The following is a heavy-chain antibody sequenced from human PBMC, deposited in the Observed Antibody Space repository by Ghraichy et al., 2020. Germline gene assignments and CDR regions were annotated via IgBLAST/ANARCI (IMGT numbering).Heavy chain of an antibody. Sequence: SGPTLVKPTQTLTLTCTFSGFSLSTSGVGVGWIRQPPGKALEWLALIYWDDDKRYSPSLKSRLTITKDTSKNQVVLTMTNMDPVDTATYYCAHSPNVGRWYDFWSGYRSLFNIYYFDYWGQGTLVTVSS. CDR3: AHSPNVGRWYDFWSGYRSLFNIYYFDY. J-gene: IGHJ4*02. D-gene: IGHD3-3*01. CDR1: GFSLSTSGVG. CDR2: IYWDDDK. V-gene: IGHV2-5*02.